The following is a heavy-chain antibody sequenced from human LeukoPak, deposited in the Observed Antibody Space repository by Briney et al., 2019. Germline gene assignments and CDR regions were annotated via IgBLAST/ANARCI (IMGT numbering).Heavy chain of an antibody. CDR3: ARESPLRGYCSGGSCYADY. CDR1: GFTFSSYS. CDR2: ISSSSSYI. D-gene: IGHD2-15*01. V-gene: IGHV3-21*01. Sequence: PGGSLRLSCAASGFTFSSYSMNWVRQAPGKGLEWVSSISSSSSYIYYADAVKGRFTISRDNAKNSLYLQMNSLRAEDTAVYYCARESPLRGYCSGGSCYADYWGQGTLVTVSS. J-gene: IGHJ4*02.